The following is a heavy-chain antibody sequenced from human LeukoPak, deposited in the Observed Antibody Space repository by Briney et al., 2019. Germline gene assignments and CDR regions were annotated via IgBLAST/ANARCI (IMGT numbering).Heavy chain of an antibody. V-gene: IGHV3-7*01. CDR1: GFTFSSYW. J-gene: IGHJ6*03. CDR2: IKQDGSEK. CDR3: ARAQEGSSKDYYYYYMDV. D-gene: IGHD6-6*01. Sequence: GGSLRLSCAASGFTFSSYWMSWVRQAPGKGQEWVANIKQDGSEKYYVDSVKGRFTISRDNAKNSLYLQMNSLRAEDTAVYYCARAQEGSSKDYYYYYMDVWGKGTTVTVSS.